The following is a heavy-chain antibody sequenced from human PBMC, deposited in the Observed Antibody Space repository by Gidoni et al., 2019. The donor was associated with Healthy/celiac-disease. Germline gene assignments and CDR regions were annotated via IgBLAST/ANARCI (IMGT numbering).Heavy chain of an antibody. V-gene: IGHV4-59*01. D-gene: IGHD3-3*01. CDR2: IYYSGST. J-gene: IGHJ3*02. CDR1: VGSISRYY. Sequence: QVQLQESGPGLVKPSETLSLPCPVSVGSISRYYWSWIRQPPGKGLEWIGYIYYSGSTNYNPSLKSRVTISVDTSKNQFSLKLSSVTAADTAVYYCASSPSWSGYYGAFDIWGQGTMVTVSS. CDR3: ASSPSWSGYYGAFDI.